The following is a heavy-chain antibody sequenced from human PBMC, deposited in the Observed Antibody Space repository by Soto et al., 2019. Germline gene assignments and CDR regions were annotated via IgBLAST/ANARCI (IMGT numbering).Heavy chain of an antibody. CDR2: INHSGST. CDR3: ARSRPYYYDSSGYYYFDY. D-gene: IGHD3-22*01. CDR1: GGSFSGYY. J-gene: IGHJ4*02. V-gene: IGHV4-34*01. Sequence: SETLSLTCAVYGGSFSGYYWSWIRQPPGKGLEWIGEINHSGSTNYNPSLKIRVTISVDTSKNQFSLKLSSVTAADTAVYYCARSRPYYYDSSGYYYFDYWGQGTLVTVSS.